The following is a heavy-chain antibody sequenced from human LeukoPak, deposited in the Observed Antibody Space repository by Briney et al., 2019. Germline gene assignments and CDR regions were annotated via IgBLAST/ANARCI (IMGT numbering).Heavy chain of an antibody. CDR3: ARDLRYSSGWSAYGMDV. D-gene: IGHD6-19*01. J-gene: IGHJ6*03. V-gene: IGHV1-46*01. CDR1: GYTFSSYY. Sequence: ASVKVPCKASGYTFSSYYVHWVRQAPGQGLEWMGMIIPSVGFTSYAQKLQGRVSMTTDTSTSTAYMDLRSLRSDDTAVYYCARDLRYSSGWSAYGMDVWGKGTTVTISS. CDR2: IIPSVGFT.